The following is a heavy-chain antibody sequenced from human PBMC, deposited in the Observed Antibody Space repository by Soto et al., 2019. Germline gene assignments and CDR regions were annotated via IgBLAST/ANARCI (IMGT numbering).Heavy chain of an antibody. J-gene: IGHJ6*02. D-gene: IGHD2-2*01. CDR3: ASRSSLGEEYYYGMDV. CDR1: GYTFTSYY. CDR2: INPSGGST. Sequence: ASVKVSCKASGYTFTSYYMHWVRQAPGQGLEWMGIINPSGGSTSYAQKFQGRVTVTRDTSTSTVYMELSSLRSEDTAVYYCASRSSLGEEYYYGMDVWGQGTTVTVSS. V-gene: IGHV1-46*01.